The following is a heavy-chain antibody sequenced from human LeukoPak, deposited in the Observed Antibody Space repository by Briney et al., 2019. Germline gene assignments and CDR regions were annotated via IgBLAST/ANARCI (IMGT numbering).Heavy chain of an antibody. CDR1: GFTFSSYS. CDR3: AKAVDIYDSSGYYALGY. D-gene: IGHD3-22*01. CDR2: IKQDGSEK. J-gene: IGHJ4*02. Sequence: GGSLRLSCAASGFTFSSYSMGWVRQAPGKGREWVANIKQDGSEKYYADSVKGRFTISRDNSKNTLYLQMNSLRAEDTAVYYCAKAVDIYDSSGYYALGYWGQGTLVTVSS. V-gene: IGHV3-7*01.